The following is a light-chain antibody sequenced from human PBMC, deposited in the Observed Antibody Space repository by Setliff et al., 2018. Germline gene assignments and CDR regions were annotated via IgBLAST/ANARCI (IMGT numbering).Light chain of an antibody. CDR1: QSLLHSNGYTY. V-gene: IGKV2-28*01. Sequence: DIVMTQSPVTLPVTPGEPASISCRSSQSLLHSNGYTYLDWYLQKPGQSPQLLIYLGSSRASGVPDRFSGSGSGTDFTLKISRVEAVDVGVYYCLQALQTPWTFGQGTKVDNK. J-gene: IGKJ1*01. CDR2: LGS. CDR3: LQALQTPWT.